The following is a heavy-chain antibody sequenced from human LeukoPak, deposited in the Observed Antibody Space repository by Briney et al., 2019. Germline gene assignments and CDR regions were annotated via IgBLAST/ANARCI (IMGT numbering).Heavy chain of an antibody. CDR2: IYYSGST. J-gene: IGHJ4*02. CDR1: GGSISSYY. Sequence: SEPLSLTCTVSGGSISSYYWSWIRQPPGKGLEWIGYIYYSGSTNYNPSLKSRVTISVDTSKNQFSLKLSSVTAADTAVYYCARGPYINPSTYYYGSGSFYFDYWGQGTLVTVSS. V-gene: IGHV4-59*01. D-gene: IGHD3-10*01. CDR3: ARGPYINPSTYYYGSGSFYFDY.